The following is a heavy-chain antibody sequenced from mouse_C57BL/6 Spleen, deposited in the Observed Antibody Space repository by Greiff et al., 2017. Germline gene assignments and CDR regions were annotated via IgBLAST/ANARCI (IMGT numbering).Heavy chain of an antibody. J-gene: IGHJ2*01. CDR3: ARGEGNLFDY. CDR2: ISYSGST. CDR1: GYSITSGYD. Sequence: VQLKESGPGMVKPSQSLSLTCTVTGYSITSGYDWHWIRHFPGNKLEWMGYISYSGSTNYNPSLKSRISITHDTSKNHFFLKLNSVTTEDTATYYCARGEGNLFDYWGQGTTLTVSS. V-gene: IGHV3-1*01. D-gene: IGHD2-1*01.